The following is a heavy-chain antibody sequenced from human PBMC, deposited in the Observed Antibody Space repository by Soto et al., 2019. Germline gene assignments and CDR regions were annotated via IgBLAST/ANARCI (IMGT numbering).Heavy chain of an antibody. Sequence: QVQLQESGPGLVKPSETLSLTCTVSGGSISSYYWSWIRQPPGKGLEWIGYIYYSGSTNNNPSLKSRVTISVDTSKNQFSLKLSSVTAADTAVYYCARAYSSGWFDYWGQGTLVTVSS. J-gene: IGHJ4*02. CDR2: IYYSGST. D-gene: IGHD6-19*01. CDR1: GGSISSYY. CDR3: ARAYSSGWFDY. V-gene: IGHV4-59*01.